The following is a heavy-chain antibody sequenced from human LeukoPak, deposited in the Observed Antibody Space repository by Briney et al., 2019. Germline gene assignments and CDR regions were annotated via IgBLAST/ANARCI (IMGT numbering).Heavy chain of an antibody. CDR1: GYTFTGYY. CDR3: ARQNAYSGSYYYYYGMDV. CDR2: INPNSGGT. Sequence: GASVKVSCKASGYTFTGYYMHWVRQAPGQGLEWMGWINPNSGGTNYAQKFQGRVTMTRDTSISTAYMELSRLRSDDTAVYYCARQNAYSGSYYYYYGMDVWGQGTTVTVSS. J-gene: IGHJ6*02. V-gene: IGHV1-2*02. D-gene: IGHD1-26*01.